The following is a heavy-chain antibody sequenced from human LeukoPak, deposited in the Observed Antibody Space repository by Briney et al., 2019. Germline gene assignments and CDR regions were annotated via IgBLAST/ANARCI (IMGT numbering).Heavy chain of an antibody. Sequence: GGSLRLSCAASGFTFSSYAMHWVRQAPGKGLEWVAVISYDGSNKYYADSVKGRFTISRDNSKNTLYLQMNSLRAEDTAVYYCAKGKLTDKFDYWGQGTLVTVSS. CDR1: GFTFSSYA. D-gene: IGHD1-20*01. V-gene: IGHV3-30-3*01. CDR2: ISYDGSNK. J-gene: IGHJ4*02. CDR3: AKGKLTDKFDY.